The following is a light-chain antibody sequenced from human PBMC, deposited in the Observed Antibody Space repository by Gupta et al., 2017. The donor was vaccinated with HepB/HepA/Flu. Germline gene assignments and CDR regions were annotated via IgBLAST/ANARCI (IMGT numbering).Light chain of an antibody. V-gene: IGLV2-14*01. J-gene: IGLJ2*01. CDR2: DVS. CDR3: SSYTSSSTLG. CDR1: SSDVGGYNY. Sequence: ASVSGSPGQSITISCTGTSSDVGGYNYVSWYQQHPGKAPKLMTYDVSNRPSGVSNRFSGSKSGNTASLTISGLQAEDEADYYCSSYTSSSTLGFGGGTKLTVL.